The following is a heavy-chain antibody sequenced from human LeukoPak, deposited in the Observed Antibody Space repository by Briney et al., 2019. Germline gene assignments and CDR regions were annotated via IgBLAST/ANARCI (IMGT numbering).Heavy chain of an antibody. D-gene: IGHD2/OR15-2a*01. CDR1: GGSISSSSYY. V-gene: IGHV4-39*07. Sequence: SETLSLTCTVSGGSISSSSYYWGWIRQPPGKGLEWIGSIYYSGSTYYNPSLKSRVTISVDTSKNQFSLNLSSVTAADTAIYYCARGLANIIGSYYFDYWGQGTLVTVSS. CDR2: IYYSGST. CDR3: ARGLANIIGSYYFDY. J-gene: IGHJ4*02.